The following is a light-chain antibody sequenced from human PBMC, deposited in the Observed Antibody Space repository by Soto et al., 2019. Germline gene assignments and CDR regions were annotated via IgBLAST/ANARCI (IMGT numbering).Light chain of an antibody. CDR1: QSLLHRNGNKY. Sequence: EIVLTPCPLSLPVTPGEPASISCRSSQSLLHRNGNKYLDWYLQKPGQSPQLLIYMAFSRACGVPDRFSGSGSGTDFTLKISRVEAEDVGIYYCMQSLRAPVTFGQGTQLEI. J-gene: IGKJ2*01. V-gene: IGKV2-28*01. CDR3: MQSLRAPVT. CDR2: MAF.